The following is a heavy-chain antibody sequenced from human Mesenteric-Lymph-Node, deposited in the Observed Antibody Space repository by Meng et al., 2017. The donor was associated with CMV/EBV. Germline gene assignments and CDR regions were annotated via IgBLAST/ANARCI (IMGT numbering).Heavy chain of an antibody. J-gene: IGHJ4*02. CDR3: AREMRYDSSGYQSVD. D-gene: IGHD3-22*01. Sequence: ASVKVSCKASGYTFTKFGITWVRQAPGQGLEWMGWISTYNGVTNYAQKFQGRVTMTKDTSTSTIYMELRSLRSDDTAVYYCAREMRYDSSGYQSVDWGQGTLVTVSS. CDR2: ISTYNGVT. V-gene: IGHV1-18*01. CDR1: GYTFTKFG.